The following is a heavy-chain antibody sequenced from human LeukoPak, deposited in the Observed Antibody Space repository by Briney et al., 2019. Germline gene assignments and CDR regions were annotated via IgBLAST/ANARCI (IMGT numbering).Heavy chain of an antibody. Sequence: GGSLRLSCVASGFTFSNYWMSWGRQAPGKGLECVANIKEDGSEKYYVDSVKGRFTISRDNSENTLYLQMNGLRAEDPAIYFCATGAYCDHWGQGTLVTVSS. CDR2: IKEDGSEK. J-gene: IGHJ4*02. CDR1: GFTFSNYW. CDR3: ATGAYCDH. V-gene: IGHV3-7*03.